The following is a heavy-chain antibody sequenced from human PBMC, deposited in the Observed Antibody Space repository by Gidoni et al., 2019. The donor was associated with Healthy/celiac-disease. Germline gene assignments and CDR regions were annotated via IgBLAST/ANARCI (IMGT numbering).Heavy chain of an antibody. CDR3: AKDSAPLDTAMGGDY. J-gene: IGHJ4*02. CDR1: GLTVSSYG. CDR2: ISYDGSNK. D-gene: IGHD5-18*01. Sequence: QVQLVESGGGVVQPGRSLRLSCAASGLTVSSYGMHWVRQAPGKGLEWVAVISYDGSNKYYADSVKGRFTISRDNSKNTLYLQMNSLRAEDTAVYYCAKDSAPLDTAMGGDYWGQGTLVTVSS. V-gene: IGHV3-30*18.